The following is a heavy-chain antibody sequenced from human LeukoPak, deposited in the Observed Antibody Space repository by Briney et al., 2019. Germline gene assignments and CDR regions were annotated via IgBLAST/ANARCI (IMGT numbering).Heavy chain of an antibody. CDR3: ARVCRGSSWDGVGY. D-gene: IGHD6-13*01. V-gene: IGHV3-48*03. J-gene: IGHJ4*02. CDR1: GFTFSSYE. CDR2: ISSSGSNI. Sequence: PGGPLRLSCAASGFTFSSYEMNWVRQAPGKGLEWVSYISSSGSNIYDADSVKGRFTISRDNAKNSLYLQMNGLRAEDTAVYYCARVCRGSSWDGVGYWGQGTLVTVSS.